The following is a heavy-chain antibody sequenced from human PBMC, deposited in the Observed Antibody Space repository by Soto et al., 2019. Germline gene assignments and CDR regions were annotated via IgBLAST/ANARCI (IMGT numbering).Heavy chain of an antibody. CDR2: IYYSGST. V-gene: IGHV4-39*01. Sequence: QLQLQESGPGLVKPSETLSLTCTVSGGSISSSSYYWGWIRQPPGKGLEWIGSIYYSGSTYYNPSLKSRVTISVDTSKNQFSLKLSSVTDADTAVYYCARLKRVTIFGVAKYYFDYWGQGTLVTVSS. D-gene: IGHD3-3*01. CDR1: GGSISSSSYY. J-gene: IGHJ4*02. CDR3: ARLKRVTIFGVAKYYFDY.